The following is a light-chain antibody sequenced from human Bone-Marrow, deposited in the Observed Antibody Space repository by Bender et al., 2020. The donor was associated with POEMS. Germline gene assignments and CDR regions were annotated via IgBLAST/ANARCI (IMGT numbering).Light chain of an antibody. J-gene: IGLJ3*02. CDR2: DVS. Sequence: QSALTQPASVSGSPGQAITISCTGTTSDIGAYDYVTWYQQHPGKAPKLMIYDVSNRPSGVSNRFSGSKSGSTASLTISGLQAEDEADYYCSSYTNRDTWVFGGGTKLTVL. V-gene: IGLV2-14*01. CDR1: TSDIGAYDY. CDR3: SSYTNRDTWV.